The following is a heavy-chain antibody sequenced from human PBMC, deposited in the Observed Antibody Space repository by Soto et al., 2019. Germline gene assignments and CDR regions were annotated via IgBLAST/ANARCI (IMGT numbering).Heavy chain of an antibody. CDR2: IIPVFGTP. D-gene: IGHD3-22*01. V-gene: IGHV1-69*13. CDR1: GGTFSSYA. CDR3: ARGDATKIIVTTYYGLDV. J-gene: IGHJ6*02. Sequence: PSVKVSCKASGGTFSSYAISWVRQAPGQGLEWMGGIIPVFGTPHYAQKFQDRVTITADESTSTVYMEVSSLTSEDTAVYYCARGDATKIIVTTYYGLDVWGQGTTVTVSS.